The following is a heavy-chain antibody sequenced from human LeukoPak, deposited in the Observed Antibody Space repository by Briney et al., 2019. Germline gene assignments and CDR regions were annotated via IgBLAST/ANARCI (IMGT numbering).Heavy chain of an antibody. D-gene: IGHD4-23*01. V-gene: IGHV4-34*01. Sequence: SETLSLTCAVSGGSFFGSHWNWIRQSPEKGLEWIGEINHSGRTNYNPSLKSRVTISVDTSKSQFFLKLTSVTAADTAVYYCARDPTTVVTLPYYFWGQGTLVTVSA. CDR2: INHSGRT. CDR3: ARDPTTVVTLPYYF. CDR1: GGSFFGSH. J-gene: IGHJ4*02.